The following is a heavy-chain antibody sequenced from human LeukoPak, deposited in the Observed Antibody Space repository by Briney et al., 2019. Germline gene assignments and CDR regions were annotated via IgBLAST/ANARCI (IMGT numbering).Heavy chain of an antibody. V-gene: IGHV4-4*09. Sequence: PSETLSLTCTVSGGSISSYYWSWIRQPPGKGLEWIGYIYTSGSTNYSPSLKSRVTISVDTSKNQFSLKLSSVTAADTAVYYCARREGLYDSSGYYDYWGQGTLVTVSS. J-gene: IGHJ4*02. CDR3: ARREGLYDSSGYYDY. CDR1: GGSISSYY. D-gene: IGHD3-22*01. CDR2: IYTSGST.